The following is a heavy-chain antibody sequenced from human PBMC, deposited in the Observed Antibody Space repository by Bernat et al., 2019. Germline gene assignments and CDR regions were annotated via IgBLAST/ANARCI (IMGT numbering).Heavy chain of an antibody. J-gene: IGHJ4*02. CDR1: GYTFTSYY. CDR3: ARDGRYSGYDIYFDY. Sequence: QVQLVQSGAEVKKPGASVKVSCKASGYTFTSYYMHWVRQAPGQGLEWMGIINPSGGSTSYAQKFQGRVTMTRDTSTSTVYMELSSMRSEDTAVYYCARDGRYSGYDIYFDYWGQGTLVTVSS. CDR2: INPSGGST. D-gene: IGHD5-12*01. V-gene: IGHV1-46*01.